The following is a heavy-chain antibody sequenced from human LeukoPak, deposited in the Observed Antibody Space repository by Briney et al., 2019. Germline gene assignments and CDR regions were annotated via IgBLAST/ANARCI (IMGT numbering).Heavy chain of an antibody. Sequence: GGSLRLSCTVSGFTVSSNSMSWVRQAPGKGLEWVSFIYSGGSTHNSDSVKGRFTISRDNSKNTLYLQMNSLRAEDTAVYYCARDISYDFWSGYFDYWGQGTLVTVSS. CDR2: IYSGGST. CDR1: GFTVSSNS. CDR3: ARDISYDFWSGYFDY. D-gene: IGHD3-3*01. J-gene: IGHJ4*02. V-gene: IGHV3-53*05.